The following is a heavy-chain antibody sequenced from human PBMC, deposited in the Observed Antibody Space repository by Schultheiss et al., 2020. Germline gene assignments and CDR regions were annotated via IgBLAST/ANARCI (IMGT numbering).Heavy chain of an antibody. V-gene: IGHV3-53*01. Sequence: GGSLRLSCAASGFTVSSNYMSWVRQAPGKGLEWVSVIYSGGNTYYADSVKGRFTISRDNSKNTLYLQMNSLRAEDTAVYYCARAPSLKTTNFDYWGQGTLVTGYS. D-gene: IGHD4-11*01. J-gene: IGHJ4*02. CDR3: ARAPSLKTTNFDY. CDR1: GFTVSSNY. CDR2: IYSGGNT.